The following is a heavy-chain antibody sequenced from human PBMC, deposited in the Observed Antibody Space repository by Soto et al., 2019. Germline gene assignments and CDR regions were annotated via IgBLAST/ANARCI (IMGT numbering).Heavy chain of an antibody. Sequence: HPGGSLRLSCAASGFTFSSYAMHWVRQAPGKGLEWVAVISYDGSNKYYADSVKGRFTISRDNSKNTLYLQMNSLRAEDTAVYYCARDRAWPPGGAFDIWGQGTMVTVSS. J-gene: IGHJ3*02. D-gene: IGHD2-15*01. CDR1: GFTFSSYA. CDR2: ISYDGSNK. V-gene: IGHV3-30-3*01. CDR3: ARDRAWPPGGAFDI.